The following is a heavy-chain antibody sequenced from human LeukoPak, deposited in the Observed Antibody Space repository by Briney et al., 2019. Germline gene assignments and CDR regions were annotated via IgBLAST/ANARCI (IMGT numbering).Heavy chain of an antibody. D-gene: IGHD1-20*01. J-gene: IGHJ4*02. CDR1: GFTFSSYA. Sequence: PGGSLRLSCAASGFTFSSYAMSWVRQAPGKGLEWVSVFYTSGSTYCADSVRGRFTISRDNSKNTLYLQMNSLRAEDTAVYYCARDITGTIDYWGQGTLVTVSS. CDR2: FYTSGST. CDR3: ARDITGTIDY. V-gene: IGHV3-66*01.